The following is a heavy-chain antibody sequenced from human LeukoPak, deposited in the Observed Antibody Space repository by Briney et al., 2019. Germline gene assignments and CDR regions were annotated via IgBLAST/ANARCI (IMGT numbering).Heavy chain of an antibody. CDR3: ARRTFGGVIAY. D-gene: IGHD3-16*02. CDR1: GGSISSSSYY. V-gene: IGHV4-39*07. J-gene: IGHJ4*02. CDR2: INHSGST. Sequence: SETLSLTCTVSGGSISSSSYYWGWIRQPPGEGLEWIGEINHSGSTNYSPSLKSRVTLSVDTSKNQFSLRLSSVTAADTAVYYCARRTFGGVIAYWGQGTLVTVSS.